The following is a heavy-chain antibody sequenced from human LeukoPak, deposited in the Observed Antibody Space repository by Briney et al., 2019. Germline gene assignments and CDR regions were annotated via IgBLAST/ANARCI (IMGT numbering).Heavy chain of an antibody. V-gene: IGHV3-21*01. D-gene: IGHD2-2*01. Sequence: GGSLRLSCAASGFTFSSYDMNRVRQAPGKGPEWVASVTTTSSHMYYGDSVKGRFTISRDNAKNSLYLQMNSLRAEDTAVYYCAKSILVVPAAMRSYYYYYGMDVWGKGTTVTVSS. CDR2: VTTTSSHM. CDR3: AKSILVVPAAMRSYYYYYGMDV. CDR1: GFTFSSYD. J-gene: IGHJ6*04.